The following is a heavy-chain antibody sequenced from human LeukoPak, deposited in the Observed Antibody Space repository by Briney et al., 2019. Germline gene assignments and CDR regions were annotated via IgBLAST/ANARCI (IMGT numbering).Heavy chain of an antibody. CDR3: AKRSCSSSGCYHLDY. V-gene: IGHV3-23*01. CDR2: VSGSGGGT. Sequence: GGSLRLSCAASGFTFSSYAMGWVRQAPGKGLEWVSLVSGSGGGTYSAASVKGRFTISRDNSKNTLFLQMNSLRAEDTAIYYCAKRSCSSSGCYHLDYWGQGTLVTVSS. D-gene: IGHD2-2*01. J-gene: IGHJ4*02. CDR1: GFTFSSYA.